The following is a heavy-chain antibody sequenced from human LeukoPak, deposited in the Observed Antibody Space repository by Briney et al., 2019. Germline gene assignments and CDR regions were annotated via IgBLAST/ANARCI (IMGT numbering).Heavy chain of an antibody. CDR3: ARDLWYYDSSGADY. Sequence: ASVKVSCKASGYTFTSYDINWVRQATGQGLEWMGWMNPNSGNTGYAQKLQGRVTMTTDTSTSTAYMELRSLRSDDTAVYYCARDLWYYDSSGADYWGQGTLVTVSS. CDR2: MNPNSGNT. V-gene: IGHV1-8*01. D-gene: IGHD3-22*01. J-gene: IGHJ4*02. CDR1: GYTFTSYD.